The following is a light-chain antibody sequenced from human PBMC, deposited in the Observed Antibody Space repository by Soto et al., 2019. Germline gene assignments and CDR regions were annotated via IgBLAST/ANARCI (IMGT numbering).Light chain of an antibody. CDR3: QQYETYSGT. V-gene: IGKV1-5*03. CDR1: QIINTW. CDR2: RAS. Sequence: DIQMTQSPSSLFASVGDRVTITCRASQIINTWLAWYQQRPGKAPKLLIYRASNLVNGVPSRFSGSGSGTEFTLTISRLQPDDFSIYYCQQYETYSGTFGPGTKVDL. J-gene: IGKJ3*01.